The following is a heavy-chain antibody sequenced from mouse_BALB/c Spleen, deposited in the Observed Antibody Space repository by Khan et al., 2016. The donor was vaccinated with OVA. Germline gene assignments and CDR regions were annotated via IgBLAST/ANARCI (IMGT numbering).Heavy chain of an antibody. Sequence: EVKLLESVPGLVKPSQSLSLTCTVTGYSITSDYAWNWIRQFPGNKLEWMGYISYSGSTTYNPSLKSRISITRDTSKDQFFLQLKSVTSEDTATYYCASELGRYYALDYWGQGTSVTVSS. D-gene: IGHD4-1*01. CDR3: ASELGRYYALDY. CDR1: GYSITSDYA. CDR2: ISYSGST. V-gene: IGHV3-2*02. J-gene: IGHJ4*01.